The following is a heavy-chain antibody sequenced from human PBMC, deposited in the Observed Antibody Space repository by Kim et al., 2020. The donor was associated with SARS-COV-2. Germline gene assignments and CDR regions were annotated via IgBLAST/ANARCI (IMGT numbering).Heavy chain of an antibody. V-gene: IGHV1-69*01. J-gene: IGHJ4*02. D-gene: IGHD5-18*01. CDR3: ARAIGDSYGYREDY. Sequence: AQKFQGRVTITADESTSTAYMELSSLRSEDTAVYYCARAIGDSYGYREDYWGQGTLVTVSS.